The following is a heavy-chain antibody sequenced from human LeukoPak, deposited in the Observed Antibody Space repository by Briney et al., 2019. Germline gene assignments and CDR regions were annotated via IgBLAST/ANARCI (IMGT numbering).Heavy chain of an antibody. J-gene: IGHJ5*02. Sequence: SGGSLRLSCAASGFTFSSYAMSWVRQAPGKGLEWVSAISGSGINTYYADSVKGRFTISRDNSKNTLYLQMNSLRAEDTAVYYCAKGRLRAVATIPRWGFNWFDPWGQGTLVTVSS. V-gene: IGHV3-23*01. CDR1: GFTFSSYA. CDR2: ISGSGINT. D-gene: IGHD5-12*01. CDR3: AKGRLRAVATIPRWGFNWFDP.